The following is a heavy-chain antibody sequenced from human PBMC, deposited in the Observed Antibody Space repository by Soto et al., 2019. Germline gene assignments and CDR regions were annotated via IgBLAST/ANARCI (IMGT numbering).Heavy chain of an antibody. J-gene: IGHJ6*02. CDR3: ARDVFDCRIYYYFGTVV. CDR1: GGSISSYY. CDR2: IYYSGST. D-gene: IGHD2-15*01. Sequence: SETLSLTCTVSGGSISSYYWSWIRQPPGKGLEWIGYIYYSGSTNYNPSLKSRVTISVDTSKNQFSLKLSSVTAADTAVYYCARDVFDCRIYYYFGTVVWRQATAV. V-gene: IGHV4-59*01.